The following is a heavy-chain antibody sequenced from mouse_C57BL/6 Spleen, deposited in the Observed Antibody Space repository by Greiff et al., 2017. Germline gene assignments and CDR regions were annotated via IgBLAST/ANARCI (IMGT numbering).Heavy chain of an antibody. CDR3: ARSSMRAMDY. J-gene: IGHJ4*01. Sequence: QVQLQQPGAELVKPGASVKMSCKASGYTFTSYWLTWVKQRPGRGLEWIGDIYPGSGSTNYNEKFKSKATMTVDTSSSTAYLQLSSLTSVDSAVYYYARSSMRAMDYWGQGTSVTVSS. V-gene: IGHV1-55*01. D-gene: IGHD2-10*02. CDR1: GYTFTSYW. CDR2: IYPGSGST.